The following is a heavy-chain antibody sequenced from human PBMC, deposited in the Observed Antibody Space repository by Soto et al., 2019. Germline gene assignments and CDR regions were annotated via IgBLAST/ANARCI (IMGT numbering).Heavy chain of an antibody. CDR3: ARDAFYYDSRGPSSYYYYYGMDV. J-gene: IGHJ6*02. Sequence: SETLSLTCTVSGGSISSGDYYWSWIRQPPGKGLEWIGYIYYSGSTYYNPSLKSRVTISVDTSKNQFSLKLSSVTAADTAVYYCARDAFYYDSRGPSSYYYYYGMDVWGQGTTVTVSS. CDR1: GGSISSGDYY. V-gene: IGHV4-30-4*01. CDR2: IYYSGST. D-gene: IGHD3-22*01.